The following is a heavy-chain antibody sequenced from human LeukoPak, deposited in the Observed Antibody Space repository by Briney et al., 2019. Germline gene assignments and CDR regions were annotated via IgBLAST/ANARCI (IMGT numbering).Heavy chain of an antibody. V-gene: IGHV1-18*01. CDR1: GYTFTNYG. CDR3: ARSHDSSAYGAFDI. J-gene: IGHJ3*02. D-gene: IGHD3-22*01. CDR2: ISAYNGDT. Sequence: ASVKVSCKASGYTFTNYGINWVRQAPGQGLEWMGWISAYNGDTKYAQKLQDRVTMTTDTSTSTAYMELRSLTSDDTAVYYCARSHDSSAYGAFDIWGQGTMVTVSS.